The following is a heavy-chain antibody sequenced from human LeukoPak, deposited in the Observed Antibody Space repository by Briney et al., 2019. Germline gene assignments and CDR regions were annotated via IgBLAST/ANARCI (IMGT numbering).Heavy chain of an antibody. V-gene: IGHV3-21*01. Sequence: PGGSLTLPCAVSGSTFSSYGMNWVRQAPGKGLEWVSSITSTSSYIKYADSVKGRFTISRDNAKNSLYLQMNSLRAEDTALYYCARNWGNYWYFDLWGRGTLVTVSS. D-gene: IGHD7-27*01. CDR1: GSTFSSYG. J-gene: IGHJ2*01. CDR3: ARNWGNYWYFDL. CDR2: ITSTSSYI.